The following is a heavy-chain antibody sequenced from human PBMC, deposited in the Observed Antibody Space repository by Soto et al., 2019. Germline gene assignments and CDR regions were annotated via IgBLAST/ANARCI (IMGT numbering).Heavy chain of an antibody. D-gene: IGHD1-7*01. CDR2: MGGSSSTT. J-gene: IGHJ4*02. CDR1: GLTFSNYA. CDR3: AKNQERELPRVIDF. Sequence: PGGSLRLSCATSGLTFSNYAMSWVRQAPGGGLEWVSSMGGSSSTTYDADAVRGRFTISRDRSKNTLYLQMSSLRAEDTALYYCAKNQERELPRVIDFWGQGTLVTVSS. V-gene: IGHV3-23*01.